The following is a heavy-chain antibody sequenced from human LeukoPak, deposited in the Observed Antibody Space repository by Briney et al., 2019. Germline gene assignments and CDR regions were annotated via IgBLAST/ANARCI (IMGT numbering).Heavy chain of an antibody. CDR3: ASGQDKGSLGY. V-gene: IGHV3-74*01. CDR1: GFTFSSYW. Sequence: KAGGSLRLSCAASGFTFSSYWMHWVRQAPGKGLVWVSRINTDGSSTSYADSVKGRFTISRDNAKNTLYLQMNSLRAEDTAVYYCASGQDKGSLGYWGQGTLVTVSS. CDR2: INTDGSST. D-gene: IGHD1-26*01. J-gene: IGHJ4*02.